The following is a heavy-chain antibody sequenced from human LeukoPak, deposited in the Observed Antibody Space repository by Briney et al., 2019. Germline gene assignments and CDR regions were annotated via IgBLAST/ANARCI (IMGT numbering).Heavy chain of an antibody. CDR1: GLTLSNNY. D-gene: IGHD5-18*01. CDR3: ARDLRSGARYTPNYGMDV. CDR2: LYTGGST. Sequence: GGSLRLSCEASGLTLSNNYMAWVRQAPGKGLEWISFLYTGGSTYYSDSVKGRFTISRDNSKNTLYLQMNSLRAEDTAVYYCARDLRSGARYTPNYGMDVWGQGTTVTVSS. J-gene: IGHJ6*02. V-gene: IGHV3-66*01.